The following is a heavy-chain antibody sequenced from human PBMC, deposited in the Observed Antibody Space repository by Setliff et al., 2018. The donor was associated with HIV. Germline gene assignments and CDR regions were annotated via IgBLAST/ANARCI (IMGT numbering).Heavy chain of an antibody. CDR1: GFSLSNTRMG. J-gene: IGHJ4*02. Sequence: PTLVNPTETLTLTCTVSGFSLSNTRMGVSWIRQPPGKALEWLTHISSDDEKSYSTSLKSRLTISKDTSKSQVVLTMTNLDPVDTATYYCARLMKTYYYDTSGYYAPWGNFDHWGQGTLVTVSS. V-gene: IGHV2-26*01. CDR3: ARLMKTYYYDTSGYYAPWGNFDH. CDR2: ISSDDEK. D-gene: IGHD3-22*01.